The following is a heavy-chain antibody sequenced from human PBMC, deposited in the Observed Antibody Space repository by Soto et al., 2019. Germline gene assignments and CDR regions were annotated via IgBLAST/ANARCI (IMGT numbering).Heavy chain of an antibody. CDR2: ISSSGSTI. Sequence: GGSLRLSGGASGFTFSGYEMNWARQAPGKGLEWVSYISSSGSTIYYADSVKGRFTISRDNSKNSLYLQMNSLRAEDTAVYYCASAYDYSNYGYGMDVWGQGTTVTVSS. J-gene: IGHJ6*02. CDR3: ASAYDYSNYGYGMDV. V-gene: IGHV3-48*03. D-gene: IGHD4-4*01. CDR1: GFTFSGYE.